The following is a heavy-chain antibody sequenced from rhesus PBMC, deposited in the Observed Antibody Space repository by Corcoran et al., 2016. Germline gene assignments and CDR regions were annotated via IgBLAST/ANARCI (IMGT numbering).Heavy chain of an antibody. Sequence: EVQLVESGGGLVQPGGSLRLSCAASGFTFSSYGMSWVRQAPGKGREWVSYISNGVGSTYYADAMKGRFTISRGNSKTPLSLQMNSLGAGDTAVYYWAGIYYDSGYYFDCWGQGVLVTVSS. CDR3: AGIYYDSGYYFDC. J-gene: IGHJ4*01. V-gene: IGHV3S5*01. CDR1: GFTFSSYG. CDR2: ISNGVGST. D-gene: IGHD3-28*01.